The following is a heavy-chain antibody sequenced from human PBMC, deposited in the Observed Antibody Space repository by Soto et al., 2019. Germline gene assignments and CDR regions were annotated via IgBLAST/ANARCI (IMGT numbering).Heavy chain of an antibody. J-gene: IGHJ4*02. D-gene: IGHD6-19*01. V-gene: IGHV1-18*01. CDR3: AKLRAFSSGWPYYFDY. CDR2: ISAYDGRT. Sequence: QVQLVQSGAEVKKPGASVKVACKASGYSLTNYGMIWVRQAPGQGLEWMGWISAYDGRTTYAQKLRGRVTMTTDTSTNTAYMELRSLRSDDTAVYYCAKLRAFSSGWPYYFDYWGQGTLVSVSS. CDR1: GYSLTNYG.